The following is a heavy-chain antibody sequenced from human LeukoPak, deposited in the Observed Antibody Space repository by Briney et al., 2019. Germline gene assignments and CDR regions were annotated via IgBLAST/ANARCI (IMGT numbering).Heavy chain of an antibody. J-gene: IGHJ4*02. Sequence: ASETLSLTCAVYGGSFSGYYWSWIRQPPGKGLEWIGEINHSGSTNYNPSLKSRVTISVDTSKKQFSLKLSSVTAADTAVYYCARRGYSYGKGTPLTRWGQGTLVTVSS. D-gene: IGHD5-18*01. CDR2: INHSGST. V-gene: IGHV4-34*01. CDR3: ARRGYSYGKGTPLTR. CDR1: GGSFSGYY.